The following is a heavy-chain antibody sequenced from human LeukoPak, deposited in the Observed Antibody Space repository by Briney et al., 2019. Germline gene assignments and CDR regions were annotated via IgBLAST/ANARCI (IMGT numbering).Heavy chain of an antibody. CDR2: VSDTGDT. Sequence: SETLSLTCTVSGVSINGNYWTWIRQLPGKGLEWIGFVSDTGDTDYNPSLKSRLTISVDTFKSQLSLSLSSVTAADTALYYCARVFRGVVTSNWFDPWGQGTLVTVSS. V-gene: IGHV4-59*01. D-gene: IGHD3-3*01. CDR3: ARVFRGVVTSNWFDP. J-gene: IGHJ5*02. CDR1: GVSINGNY.